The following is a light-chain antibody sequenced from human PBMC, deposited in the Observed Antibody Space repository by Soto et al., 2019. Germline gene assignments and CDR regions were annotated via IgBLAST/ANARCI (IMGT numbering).Light chain of an antibody. CDR1: NIGSKS. CDR3: QVWDSSSDPYV. J-gene: IGLJ1*01. Sequence: NNIGSKSVHWYQQKPGQAPVLAVYDDSDRPSGIPERFSGSNSGNTATLTISRVEAGDEADYYCQVWDSSSDPYVFGTGTKVTVL. V-gene: IGLV3-21*02. CDR2: DDS.